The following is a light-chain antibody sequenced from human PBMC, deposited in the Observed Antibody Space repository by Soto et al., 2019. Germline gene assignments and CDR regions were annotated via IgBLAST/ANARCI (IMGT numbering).Light chain of an antibody. J-gene: IGLJ3*02. V-gene: IGLV2-8*01. CDR2: EVN. CDR3: TSFAGGDIYV. Sequence: QSALTQPPSASGSPGQSVTISCTGTSSDVGGYNYVSWYQKHPGKAPKLMIYEVNRRPSGVPDRFSGSKSGNTASLTVSGLQTEDEGDYYCTSFAGGDIYVFGGGTKLTVL. CDR1: SSDVGGYNY.